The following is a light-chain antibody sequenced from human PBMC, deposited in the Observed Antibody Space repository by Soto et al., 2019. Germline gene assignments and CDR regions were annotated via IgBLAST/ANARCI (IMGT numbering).Light chain of an antibody. CDR1: QNINTW. J-gene: IGKJ2*02. Sequence: DIQMTQSPSTLSASVGDRVTITCRASQNINTWLAWYQQKPGKAPKLLIYKASIVESGVPSRFSGSGSGTEFTLTISSLQPDDFATYYCQQYDDYCTFGQGTKLEIK. V-gene: IGKV1-5*03. CDR2: KAS. CDR3: QQYDDYCT.